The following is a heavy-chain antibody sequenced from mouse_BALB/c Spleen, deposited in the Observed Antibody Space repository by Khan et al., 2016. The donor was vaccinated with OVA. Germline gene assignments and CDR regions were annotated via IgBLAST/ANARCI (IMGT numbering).Heavy chain of an antibody. J-gene: IGHJ3*01. CDR3: ARELRLGGFAY. CDR2: IWSDGST. CDR1: GFSLTGYG. Sequence: VQLQESGPGLVAPSQSLSITCTVSGFSLTGYGVNWVRQPPGKGLEWLGMIWSDGSTDYNSALKSRLSISKDNSKSQVFLKMNSLQTDDTASYYCARELRLGGFAYWGQGTLVTVSA. D-gene: IGHD1-2*01. V-gene: IGHV2-6-7*01.